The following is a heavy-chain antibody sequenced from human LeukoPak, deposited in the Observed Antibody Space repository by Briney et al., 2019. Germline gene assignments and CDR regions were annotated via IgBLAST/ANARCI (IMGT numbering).Heavy chain of an antibody. V-gene: IGHV3-23*01. D-gene: IGHD3-22*01. CDR2: ISGSCGST. Sequence: PGGSLRLSCAASGFTFSSYAMSWVRQAPGKGLEWVSAISGSCGSTYYADSVKGRFTISRDNSKNTLYLQMNSLRAEDTAVYYCAKVTYYYDSSGYYYPFDYWGQGTLVTVSS. CDR1: GFTFSSYA. CDR3: AKVTYYYDSSGYYYPFDY. J-gene: IGHJ4*02.